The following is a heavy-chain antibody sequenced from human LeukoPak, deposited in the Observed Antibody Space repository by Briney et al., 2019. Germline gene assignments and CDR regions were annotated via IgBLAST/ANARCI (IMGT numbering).Heavy chain of an antibody. CDR3: ARAADYYDSSGYFFDS. D-gene: IGHD3-22*01. CDR2: IYSSGNT. J-gene: IGHJ4*02. V-gene: IGHV4-61*02. CDR1: GVSVRSGSYY. Sequence: SQTLSLTCSVSGVSVRSGSYYWSWIRQPAGEGLQWIGRIYSSGNTYYNPSLNSRVTISVDSSKNQFSLRLSSVTAADTAVCYCARAADYYDSSGYFFDSWGQGTLVTVSS.